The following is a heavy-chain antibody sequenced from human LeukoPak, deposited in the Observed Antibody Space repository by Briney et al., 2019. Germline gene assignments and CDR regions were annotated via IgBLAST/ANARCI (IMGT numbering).Heavy chain of an antibody. CDR1: GFTFSDYY. CDR2: ISSSGSTI. V-gene: IGHV3-11*04. J-gene: IGHJ6*03. Sequence: GGSLRLSCAASGFTFSDYYMSWIRQAPGKGLEWVSYISSSGSTIYYADSVKGRFTISRDNAKNSLYLQMNSLRAEDTAVYYCARFPCSSTSCYGYYYYYYMDVWGKGITVTVSS. CDR3: ARFPCSSTSCYGYYYYYYMDV. D-gene: IGHD2-2*01.